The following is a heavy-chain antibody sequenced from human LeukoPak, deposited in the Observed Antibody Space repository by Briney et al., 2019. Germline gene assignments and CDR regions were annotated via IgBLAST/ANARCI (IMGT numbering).Heavy chain of an antibody. J-gene: IGHJ4*02. CDR2: IYYSGST. CDR1: GGSISSNDYY. Sequence: SETLSLTCTVSGGSISSNDYYWDWIRQPPGMGLEYIGSIYYSGSTYYNPPLKSRVTISVDTSKNQFSLKLSSVTAADTAVYYCARHRGSSSLFDYWGQGTLVTVSS. CDR3: ARHRGSSSLFDY. D-gene: IGHD6-6*01. V-gene: IGHV4-39*01.